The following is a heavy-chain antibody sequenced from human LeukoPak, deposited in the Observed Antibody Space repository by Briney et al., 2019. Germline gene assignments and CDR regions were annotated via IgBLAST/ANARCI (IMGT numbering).Heavy chain of an antibody. CDR3: TRDTDGSLDY. CDR2: IKQDGSTK. Sequence: GGSLRLSCAASGFTFSNYGMHWVRQAPGKGLEWVANIKQDGSTKHYADSLKGRFTISRDNPKNSLYLQMNNLRADDTAVYYCTRDTDGSLDYWGQGILVTVAS. D-gene: IGHD1-26*01. CDR1: GFTFSNYG. J-gene: IGHJ4*02. V-gene: IGHV3-7*01.